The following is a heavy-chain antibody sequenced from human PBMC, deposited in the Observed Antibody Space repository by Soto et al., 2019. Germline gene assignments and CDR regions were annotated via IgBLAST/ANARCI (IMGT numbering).Heavy chain of an antibody. D-gene: IGHD4-17*01. CDR1: GGSFSSANHY. Sequence: QVQLQESGPGLVQPSQTLSLTCTVSGGSFSSANHYWTWIRQPPGKGLEWIGYIYYSGSTYYNPSLKTRVIISLATSKKQFSLKLCSVTAADPAVYYCASARGDYPHFDYWGQGTLVTVSS. CDR2: IYYSGST. V-gene: IGHV4-30-4*01. J-gene: IGHJ4*02. CDR3: ASARGDYPHFDY.